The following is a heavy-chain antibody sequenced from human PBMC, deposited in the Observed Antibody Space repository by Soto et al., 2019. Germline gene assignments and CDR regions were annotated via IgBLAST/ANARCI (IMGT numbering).Heavy chain of an antibody. D-gene: IGHD2-2*01. J-gene: IGHJ5*02. V-gene: IGHV1-18*04. CDR2: ISPYTDDP. Sequence: QEHLVQSGADIKKPGASVKVSCKASGHTFSGYYVHWVRQAPGQGLEWMGWISPYTDDPSYAQKFQGRVTMTIDTFTSTAYLDLRSLTSDDTAVYYCARVIPGAEAWFHPWGQGTLVTVSS. CDR1: GHTFSGYY. CDR3: ARVIPGAEAWFHP.